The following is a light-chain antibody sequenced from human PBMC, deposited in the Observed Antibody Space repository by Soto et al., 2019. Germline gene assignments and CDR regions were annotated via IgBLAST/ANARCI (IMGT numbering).Light chain of an antibody. CDR1: SSDVGSYNY. J-gene: IGLJ2*01. CDR2: DVS. Sequence: QSVLTQPASVSGSPGQSITISCTGTSSDVGSYNYVSWYQQHPGKAPKLMIYDVSNRPSGVSNRFSGSKSGNTASLTISGLHAEDEADYYCSSFTSSTTLVLGGGTKLTVL. CDR3: SSFTSSTTLV. V-gene: IGLV2-14*01.